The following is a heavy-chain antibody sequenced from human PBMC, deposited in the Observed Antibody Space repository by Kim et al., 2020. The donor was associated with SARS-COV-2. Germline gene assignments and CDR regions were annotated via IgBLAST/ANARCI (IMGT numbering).Heavy chain of an antibody. J-gene: IGHJ6*01. CDR1: GFSFSTYG. D-gene: IGHD3-10*01. CDR3: AKGGGVVLCFGDGGMDV. V-gene: IGHV3-23*01. Sequence: GGSLRLSCAAPGFSFSTYGMSWVRQAPGKGLEWVSGISGSGGSTYYADSVKGRFTISRDNSKNTLHLQMNSLRAEDTAVYYCAKGGGVVLCFGDGGMDV. CDR2: ISGSGGST.